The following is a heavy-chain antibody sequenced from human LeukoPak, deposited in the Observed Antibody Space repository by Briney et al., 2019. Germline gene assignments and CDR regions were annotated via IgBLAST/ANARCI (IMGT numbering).Heavy chain of an antibody. CDR1: GFTFSDHY. CDR2: IRTKTSDYTA. J-gene: IGHJ3*01. V-gene: IGHV3-72*01. Sequence: PGGSPRLSCAASGFTFSDHYMDWVRQAPGKGLEWLGRIRTKTSDYTAEYAAAVKGRFTISRDDSKNSLYLQINSLDTEDTAVYYCARDLRGWGAAFDVWGQGTKVTVSS. CDR3: ARDLRGWGAAFDV. D-gene: IGHD6-19*01.